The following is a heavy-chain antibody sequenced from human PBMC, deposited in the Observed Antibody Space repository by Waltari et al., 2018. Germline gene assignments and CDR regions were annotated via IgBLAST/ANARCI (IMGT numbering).Heavy chain of an antibody. J-gene: IGHJ5*02. CDR3: AREARAVAGSWFAH. V-gene: IGHV1-18*04. D-gene: IGHD6-19*01. CDR1: GYTFANND. CDR2: ISIDSGDT. Sequence: QLVQSGAEVKRPGASVTVSCKTSGYTFANNDINWVRQAPGQGLEWMGWISIDSGDTNCARRFQDRATITTDTSTSTVFLELRGLRSDDTAVYYCAREARAVAGSWFAHWGQGTPVTVSS.